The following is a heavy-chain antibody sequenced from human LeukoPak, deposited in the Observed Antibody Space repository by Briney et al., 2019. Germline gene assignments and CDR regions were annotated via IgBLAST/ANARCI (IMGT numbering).Heavy chain of an antibody. J-gene: IGHJ4*02. Sequence: KPSETLSLTCTVSGGSISSYYWSWIRQPPGKGLEWIGYIYYSGSTNYNPSLKSRVTISVDTSKNQFSLKLSSVTAADTAVYYCARSGPTFYGSGSYYNGGFDYWGQGTLVTVSS. D-gene: IGHD3-10*01. V-gene: IGHV4-59*12. CDR2: IYYSGST. CDR1: GGSISSYY. CDR3: ARSGPTFYGSGSYYNGGFDY.